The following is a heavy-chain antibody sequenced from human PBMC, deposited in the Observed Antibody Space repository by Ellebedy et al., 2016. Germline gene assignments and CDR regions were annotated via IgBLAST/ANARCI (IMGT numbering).Heavy chain of an antibody. CDR1: GFTFSSYA. V-gene: IGHV3-23*01. Sequence: GESLKISCAASGFTFSSYAMSWVRQAPGKGLEWVSAISGSGGSTYYADSVKGRFTISRDNSKNTLCLLMNSLRAEDTAVYYCAKDGVNGDGYIDFDFWGQGTLVTVSS. D-gene: IGHD5-24*01. J-gene: IGHJ4*02. CDR3: AKDGVNGDGYIDFDF. CDR2: ISGSGGST.